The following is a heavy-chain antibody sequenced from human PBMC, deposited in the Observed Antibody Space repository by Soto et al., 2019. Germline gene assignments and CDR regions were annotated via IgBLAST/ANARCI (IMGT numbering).Heavy chain of an antibody. CDR2: IKSKTDGGTT. CDR3: RTDF. Sequence: GGSLRLSCAASGLTFSNAWMTWVRQAPGKGLEWVGRIKSKTDGGTTDYVAPVKGRFTISRDDSKNTLFLQMNSLKTDRLIVTTTRTDFWGQGTLVTVSS. J-gene: IGHJ4*02. V-gene: IGHV3-15*01. D-gene: IGHD5-12*01. CDR1: GLTFSNAW.